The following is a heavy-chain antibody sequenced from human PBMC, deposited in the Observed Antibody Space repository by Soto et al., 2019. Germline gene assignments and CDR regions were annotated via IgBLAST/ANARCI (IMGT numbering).Heavy chain of an antibody. J-gene: IGHJ4*02. V-gene: IGHV4-4*02. CDR2: IHHTGST. D-gene: IGHD3-10*01. CDR1: GGSISTNNW. CDR3: ARGSMVRLVPPEY. Sequence: QLQLKESGPGLVKPSETLSLTCAVSGGSISTNNWWSWLRQPPGKGLEWIGEIHHTGSTNYNPYLKSRVSISVDKSKKQFSGRLTSVSAADTAVYFCARGSMVRLVPPEYWGQGTLVTVSS.